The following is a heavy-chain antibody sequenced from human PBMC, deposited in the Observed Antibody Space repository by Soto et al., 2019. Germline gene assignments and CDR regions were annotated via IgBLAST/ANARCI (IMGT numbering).Heavy chain of an antibody. Sequence: QVQLVESGGGVVQPGRSLRLSCTASGFIFSNYAMHWVRQAPGKGLEWVAVTSYDERIKYHADSVKGRFTISRDNSKNTLYLQMNSLRPEDTALYYCATDEGGGYFYGVNYWGQGTLVTASS. CDR3: ATDEGGGYFYGVNY. CDR2: TSYDERIK. J-gene: IGHJ4*02. D-gene: IGHD3-22*01. CDR1: GFIFSNYA. V-gene: IGHV3-30*04.